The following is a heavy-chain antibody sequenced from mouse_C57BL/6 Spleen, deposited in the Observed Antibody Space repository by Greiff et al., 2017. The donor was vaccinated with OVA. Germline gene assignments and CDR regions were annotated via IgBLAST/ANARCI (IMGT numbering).Heavy chain of an antibody. Sequence: EVQLVESGAELVRPGASVKLSCTASGFNIKDYYMHWVKQRPEQGLEWIGRIDPEDGDTEYAPKFQGKATMTADPSSNTAYLQPSSLTSEDTAVYYCTGGMAFAYWGQGTLVTVSA. V-gene: IGHV14-1*01. CDR3: TGGMAFAY. J-gene: IGHJ3*01. CDR1: GFNIKDYY. CDR2: IDPEDGDT.